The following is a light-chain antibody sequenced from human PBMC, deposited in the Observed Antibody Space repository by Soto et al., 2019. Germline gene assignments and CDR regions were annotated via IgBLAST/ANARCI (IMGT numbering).Light chain of an antibody. V-gene: IGKV3D-15*01. J-gene: IGKJ3*01. CDR3: QQYNPWPFT. Sequence: EIVLTQSPATLSVSPGESATLSCRASQNVNIDLVWYQQKPGQAPKVLMFSASARETGIPARFSGGGSETEFTLTISSLQPEDSAVYYCQQYNPWPFTSGPGTKVDIK. CDR2: SAS. CDR1: QNVNID.